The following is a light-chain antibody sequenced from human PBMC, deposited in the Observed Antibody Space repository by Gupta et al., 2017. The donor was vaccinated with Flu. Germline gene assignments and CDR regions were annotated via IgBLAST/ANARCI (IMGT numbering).Light chain of an antibody. V-gene: IGKV3-20*01. CDR1: QSVGGSY. CDR2: GAS. J-gene: IGKJ1*01. CDR3: QHYGRSPWT. Sequence: GTLSLSPGERATRSCRASQSVGGSYLTRYQQKPGQAPRVLIYGASKRATDIPDRFNGSGSGTDFTLTINRLEPEDSAVYYCQHYGRSPWTFGQGTKVEIK.